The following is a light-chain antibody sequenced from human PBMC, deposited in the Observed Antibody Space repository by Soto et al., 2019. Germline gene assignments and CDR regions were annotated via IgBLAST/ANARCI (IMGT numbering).Light chain of an antibody. J-gene: IGKJ1*01. Sequence: EIVLTQSPGTLSLSPEERATLSCRASQTINSNYLAWYQQKPGQSPRVLMYGASSRAPGIPDRFSGSASETDFTLTISRLEPEDFAVYYCQQYDSSPRTFGQGTKVEIK. CDR3: QQYDSSPRT. CDR2: GAS. V-gene: IGKV3-20*01. CDR1: QTINSNY.